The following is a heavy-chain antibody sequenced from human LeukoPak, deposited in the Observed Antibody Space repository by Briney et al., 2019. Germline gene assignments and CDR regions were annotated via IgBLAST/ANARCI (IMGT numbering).Heavy chain of an antibody. J-gene: IGHJ3*02. CDR1: GGSISSGSYY. D-gene: IGHD2-15*01. Sequence: PSETLSLTCTVSGGSISSGSYYWSWIRQPAGKGLEWIGRIYTSGSTNYNPSLKSRVTISVDTSKNRFSLKLSSVTAADTAVYYCARAPLPNCSGGSCYSGGAFDIWGQGTMVTVSS. CDR3: ARAPLPNCSGGSCYSGGAFDI. V-gene: IGHV4-61*02. CDR2: IYTSGST.